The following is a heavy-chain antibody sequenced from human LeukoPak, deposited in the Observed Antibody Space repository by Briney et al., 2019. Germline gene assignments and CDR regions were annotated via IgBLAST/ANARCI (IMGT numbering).Heavy chain of an antibody. J-gene: IGHJ3*02. CDR2: IYSGGNT. CDR1: GFTFSDYY. D-gene: IGHD1-26*01. CDR3: ATDRGAYPNAFDI. Sequence: PGGSLRPSCAASGFTFSDYYMSWIRQAPGKGLEWVSVIYSGGNTYYADSVRGRFTISRDNSKNTLFLQINSLRAEDTALYYCATDRGAYPNAFDIWGRGTMVTVSS. V-gene: IGHV3-53*01.